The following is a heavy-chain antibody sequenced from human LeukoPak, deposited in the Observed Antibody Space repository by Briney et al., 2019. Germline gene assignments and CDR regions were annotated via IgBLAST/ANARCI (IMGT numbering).Heavy chain of an antibody. V-gene: IGHV3-43*01. CDR2: IIWDGGST. CDR1: GFTFDDYT. CDR3: AKVFEQMTTTNYYFDY. D-gene: IGHD4-11*01. Sequence: PGGSLRLSCAASGFTFDDYTMHWVRQAPGKGLEWVSLIIWDGGSTYYADSVKGRFIISRDNSKNSLYLQMNSLRAEDTAVYYCAKVFEQMTTTNYYFDYWGQGSLVTASS. J-gene: IGHJ4*02.